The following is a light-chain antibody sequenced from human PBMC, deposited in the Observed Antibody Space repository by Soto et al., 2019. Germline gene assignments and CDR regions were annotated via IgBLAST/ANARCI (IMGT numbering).Light chain of an antibody. Sequence: QSALTQPPSASGSPGQSVTIPCTGTNSDVGGYNYVSWYQQHPGKAPKLMIYEVSKRPSGVPDRFSGSKSGNTASLTVSGLQAEDEADYYCSSYAGSNSVVFGGGTKVSVL. V-gene: IGLV2-8*01. CDR2: EVS. J-gene: IGLJ2*01. CDR3: SSYAGSNSVV. CDR1: NSDVGGYNY.